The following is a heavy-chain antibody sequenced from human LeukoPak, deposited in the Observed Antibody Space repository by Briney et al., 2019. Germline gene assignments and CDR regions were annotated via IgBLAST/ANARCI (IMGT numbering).Heavy chain of an antibody. D-gene: IGHD3-10*01. V-gene: IGHV3-15*01. Sequence: GGSLRLSCAASGFTFSNAWMSWVRQAPGKGLEWVGRIKSKTDGGTTDYAAPVKGRFTISRDDSKNTLYLQMNSLKTEDTAVYYCTTGFVTTLDYYGSGSYYSWAQGTLVTVSS. CDR1: GFTFSNAW. J-gene: IGHJ4*02. CDR3: TTGFVTTLDYYGSGSYYS. CDR2: IKSKTDGGTT.